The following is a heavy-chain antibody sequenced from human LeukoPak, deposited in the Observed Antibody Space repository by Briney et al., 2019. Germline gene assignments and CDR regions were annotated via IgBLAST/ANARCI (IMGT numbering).Heavy chain of an antibody. V-gene: IGHV3-11*01. CDR3: AKDENWNGKKGAFDI. CDR1: GFTFSDYY. Sequence: PGGSLRLSCAASGFTFSDYYMSWIRQAPGKGLEWVSYISSSGSTIYYADSVKGRFTISRDNAKNSLYLQMNSLRAEDMALYYCAKDENWNGKKGAFDIWGQGTMVTVSS. J-gene: IGHJ3*02. CDR2: ISSSGSTI. D-gene: IGHD1-1*01.